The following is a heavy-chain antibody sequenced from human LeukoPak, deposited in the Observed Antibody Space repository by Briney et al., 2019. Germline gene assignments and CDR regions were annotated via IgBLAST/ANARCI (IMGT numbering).Heavy chain of an antibody. CDR2: ISYDGSNK. Sequence: GGSLRLSCAASGFTFSSYSMNWVRQAPGKGLEWVAVISYDGSNKYYADSVKGRFTISRDNSKNTLYLQMNSLRAEDTAVYYCAKALLELDYWGQGTLVTVSS. CDR3: AKALLELDY. D-gene: IGHD1-1*01. V-gene: IGHV3-30*18. CDR1: GFTFSSYS. J-gene: IGHJ4*02.